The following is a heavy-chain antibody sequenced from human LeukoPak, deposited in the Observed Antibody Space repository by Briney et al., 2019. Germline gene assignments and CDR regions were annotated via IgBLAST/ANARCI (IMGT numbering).Heavy chain of an antibody. CDR3: AREEREYCGGDCNDAFDI. CDR1: GYTFSSYG. J-gene: IGHJ3*02. CDR2: ISAYNGNT. V-gene: IGHV1-18*01. Sequence: ASVKVSCKASGYTFSSYGISWVRQAPGQGLEWMGWISAYNGNTNYAQKLQGRVTMTTDTSTSTAYMELSSLRSEDTAVYYCAREEREYCGGDCNDAFDIWGQGTMVTVSS. D-gene: IGHD2-21*02.